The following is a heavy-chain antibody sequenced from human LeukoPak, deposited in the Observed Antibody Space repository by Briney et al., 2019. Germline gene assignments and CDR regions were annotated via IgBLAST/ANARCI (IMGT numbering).Heavy chain of an antibody. Sequence: SETLSLTCTVSGGSISSYYWSRIRQPPGKGLEWIGYIYYSGSTNYNPSLKSRVTMSVDTSKNQFSLKLSSVTAADTAVYYCARERSLYCSSTSCYHYGMDVWGQGTTVTVSS. CDR1: GGSISSYY. CDR3: ARERSLYCSSTSCYHYGMDV. D-gene: IGHD2-2*01. CDR2: IYYSGST. J-gene: IGHJ6*02. V-gene: IGHV4-59*01.